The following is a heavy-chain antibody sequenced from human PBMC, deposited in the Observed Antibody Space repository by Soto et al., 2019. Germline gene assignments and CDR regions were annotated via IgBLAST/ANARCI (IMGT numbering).Heavy chain of an antibody. D-gene: IGHD3-10*01. V-gene: IGHV3-48*03. Sequence: ESGGGLVQPGGSLRLSCAASGFTFSSYAMSWVRQAPGKGLEWVSYISSSGSTIYYADSVKGRFTISRDNAKNSLYLQTNSLRAEDTAVYYCAREGVTNGYYYGLDVWGQGTTVTVSS. CDR1: GFTFSSYA. J-gene: IGHJ6*02. CDR2: ISSSGSTI. CDR3: AREGVTNGYYYGLDV.